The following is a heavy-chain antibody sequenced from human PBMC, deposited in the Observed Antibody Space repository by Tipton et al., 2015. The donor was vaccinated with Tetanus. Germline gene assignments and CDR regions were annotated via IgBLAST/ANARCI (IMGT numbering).Heavy chain of an antibody. D-gene: IGHD3-10*01. V-gene: IGHV3-30*18. Sequence: SLRLSCAASGFTFSSYGMHWVRQAPGKGLEWVAVISYDGSNKYYADSVKGRFTISRDNSKNTLYLQMNSLRAEDTAVYYCAKVPFYYGSGNLGATCFDLWGRGTLVTVSS. CDR1: GFTFSSYG. CDR2: ISYDGSNK. CDR3: AKVPFYYGSGNLGATCFDL. J-gene: IGHJ2*01.